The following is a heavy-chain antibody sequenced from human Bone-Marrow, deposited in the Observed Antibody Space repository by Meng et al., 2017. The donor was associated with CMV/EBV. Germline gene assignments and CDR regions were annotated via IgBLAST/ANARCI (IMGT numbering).Heavy chain of an antibody. J-gene: IGHJ4*02. D-gene: IGHD3-22*01. CDR3: ARDLISSGYYGSIDY. V-gene: IGHV4-34*01. CDR2: INHSGST. Sequence: SETLSLTCAVYGGSFSGYYWSWIRQPPGKGLEWIGEINHSGSTNYNPSLKSRVTISVDTSKNQFSLKLSSVTAADTAVYYCARDLISSGYYGSIDYWGQGTLVTVSS. CDR1: GGSFSGYY.